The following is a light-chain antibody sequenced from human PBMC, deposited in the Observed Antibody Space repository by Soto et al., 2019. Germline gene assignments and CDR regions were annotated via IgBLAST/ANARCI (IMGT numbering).Light chain of an antibody. CDR3: QQDFNPPLA. V-gene: IGKV1-39*01. CDR1: HSIPRI. Sequence: DIPMTQSPSSLSATIGETVTITCRSSHSIPRILNWHQLKPGKAPKPLISDTSTLQTGVPSRFSGGGSGTEFTLTISSLQPEDFALYFCQQDFNPPLAFGAGTRVEIK. CDR2: DTS. J-gene: IGKJ4*01.